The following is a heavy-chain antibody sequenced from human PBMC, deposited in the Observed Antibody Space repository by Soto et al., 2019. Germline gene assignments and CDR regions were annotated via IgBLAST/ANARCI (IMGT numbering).Heavy chain of an antibody. J-gene: IGHJ4*02. CDR2: ISAYNGNT. D-gene: IGHD3-3*01. Sequence: ASVKVSCKASGYTFTSYGISWVRQAPGQGLEWMGWISAYNGNTNYAQKLQGRVTMTTDTSTSTAYMELRSLRSDDTVVYYCARASLDFWSGYYYFDYWGQGTLVTVSS. CDR3: ARASLDFWSGYYYFDY. CDR1: GYTFTSYG. V-gene: IGHV1-18*01.